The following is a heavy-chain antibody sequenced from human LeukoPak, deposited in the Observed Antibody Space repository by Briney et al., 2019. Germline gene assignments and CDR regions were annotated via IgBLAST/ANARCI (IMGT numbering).Heavy chain of an antibody. Sequence: SETLSLTCTVSGGSISSYYWSWIRQPPGKGLEWIGYIYYSGTTSYNPSLKSRVTISVGMSKNHFSLRLSSVTAADTAMYYCARDLWMATGYFDYWGQGTLVTVSS. D-gene: IGHD5-24*01. CDR2: IYYSGTT. CDR1: GGSISSYY. J-gene: IGHJ4*02. CDR3: ARDLWMATGYFDY. V-gene: IGHV4-59*12.